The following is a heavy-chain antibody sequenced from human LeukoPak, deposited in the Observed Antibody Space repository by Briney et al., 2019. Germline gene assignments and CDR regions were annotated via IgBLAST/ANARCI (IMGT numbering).Heavy chain of an antibody. D-gene: IGHD3-10*01. CDR3: ARVYYGSGSLEKWTYYYYYMDV. CDR2: INPNSGGT. CDR1: GYTFTGYY. Sequence: GASVKVSCKASGYTFTGYYMHWVRQAPGQGLEWMGWINPNSGGTNYAQKFQGRVTMTRDTSISTAYMGLRSLRSDDTAVYYCARVYYGSGSLEKWTYYYYYMDVWGKGTTVTISS. J-gene: IGHJ6*03. V-gene: IGHV1-2*02.